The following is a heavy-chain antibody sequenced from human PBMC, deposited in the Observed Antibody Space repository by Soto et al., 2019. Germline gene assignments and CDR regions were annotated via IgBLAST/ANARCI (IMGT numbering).Heavy chain of an antibody. CDR1: GFTFSSYA. J-gene: IGHJ4*02. CDR2: ISYDGSNK. CDR3: AREYSGSPFFDY. Sequence: TGGSLRLSCAAPGFTFSSYAMHWVRQAPGKGLEWVAVISYDGSNKYYADSVKGRFTSSRDNSKNTLYLQMNSLRAEDTAVYYCAREYSGSPFFDYWGQGTLVTVSS. V-gene: IGHV3-30-3*01. D-gene: IGHD1-26*01.